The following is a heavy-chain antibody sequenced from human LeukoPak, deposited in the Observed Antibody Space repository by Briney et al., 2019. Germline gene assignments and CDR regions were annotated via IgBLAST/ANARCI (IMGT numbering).Heavy chain of an antibody. CDR3: ATKQWLAPPPDS. D-gene: IGHD6-19*01. J-gene: IGHJ4*02. V-gene: IGHV3-74*01. CDR1: GFTFSKYW. Sequence: GGSLRLSCAASGFTFSKYWMLWVRQAPGKGLESVSRINTDGTVTTYADSVKGRFTVSRDNDDNTMFLQMNSVRDEDTAVYYCATKQWLAPPPDSWGQGTPVTVSS. CDR2: INTDGTVT.